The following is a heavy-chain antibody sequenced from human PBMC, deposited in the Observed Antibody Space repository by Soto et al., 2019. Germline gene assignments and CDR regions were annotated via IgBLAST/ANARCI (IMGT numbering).Heavy chain of an antibody. CDR2: ISSSSSYI. V-gene: IGHV3-21*01. D-gene: IGHD2-2*01. J-gene: IGHJ5*02. CDR3: ARVEDIVVVPAAIGFDP. Sequence: GGSLRLSCAASGFTFSSYSMNWVRQAPGKGLEWVSSISSSSSYIYYADSVKGRFTISRDNAKNSLYLQMNSLRAEDTAVYYCARVEDIVVVPAAIGFDPPGQGTLVTVSS. CDR1: GFTFSSYS.